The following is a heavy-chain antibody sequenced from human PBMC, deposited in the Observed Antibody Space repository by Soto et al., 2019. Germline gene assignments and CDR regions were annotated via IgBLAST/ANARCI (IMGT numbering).Heavy chain of an antibody. CDR3: ANPGYSSTWDRYHYYGMAV. J-gene: IGHJ6*02. CDR2: ISSSGGDT. V-gene: IGHV3-23*01. CDR1: EFIFSACA. Sequence: GGSLRLSCAASEFIFSACAMSWVRQAPGKGLEWVSAISSSGGDTYYADSVKGRFTISRDNSKNTLYLQMSSLRAEDTAVYYCANPGYSSTWDRYHYYGMAVWGQGTSVTVSS. D-gene: IGHD6-13*01.